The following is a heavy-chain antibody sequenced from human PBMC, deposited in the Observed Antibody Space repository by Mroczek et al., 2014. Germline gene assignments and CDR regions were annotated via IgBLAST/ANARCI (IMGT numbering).Heavy chain of an antibody. V-gene: IGHV4-31*03. CDR3: ARGLSPRKANQKYYDFVFDQYYFDY. CDR1: GGSISSGGYY. Sequence: VQLVQSGPGLVKPSQTLSLTCTVSGGSISSGGYYWSWIRQHPGKGLEWIGYIYYSGSTYYNPSLKSRVTISVDTSKNQFSLKLSSVTAADTAVYYCARGLSPRKANQKYYDFVFDQYYFDYWGQGTLVTVSS. CDR2: IYYSGST. D-gene: IGHD3-3*01. J-gene: IGHJ4*02.